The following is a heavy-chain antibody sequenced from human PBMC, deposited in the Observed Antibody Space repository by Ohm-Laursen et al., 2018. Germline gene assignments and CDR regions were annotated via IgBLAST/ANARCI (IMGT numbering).Heavy chain of an antibody. D-gene: IGHD3-3*02. V-gene: IGHV3-30*18. Sequence: SLRLSCAASGFTFSSYWMSWVRQAPGKGLEWVAVISYDGSNKYYADSVKGRFTISRDNSKNTLYLQMNSLRPEDTALYYCTKGSYISSFEGVHWGQGTLVTVSS. CDR2: ISYDGSNK. CDR1: GFTFSSYW. J-gene: IGHJ4*02. CDR3: TKGSYISSFEGVH.